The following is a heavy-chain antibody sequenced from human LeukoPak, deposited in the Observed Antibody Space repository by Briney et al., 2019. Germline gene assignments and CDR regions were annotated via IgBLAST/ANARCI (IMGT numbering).Heavy chain of an antibody. J-gene: IGHJ6*03. CDR1: GYSFTNYW. D-gene: IGHD3-10*01. V-gene: IGHV5-51*01. CDR2: IYPGDSDT. CDR3: ARLNGRFGEPPLYYMDV. Sequence: GESLKISCKGSGYSFTNYWIGWVRQMPGKGLEWMGIIYPGDSDTRYSPSFQGQVTISADKSISTAYLQWSSLKASDTAMYYCARLNGRFGEPPLYYMDVWGKGTTVTISS.